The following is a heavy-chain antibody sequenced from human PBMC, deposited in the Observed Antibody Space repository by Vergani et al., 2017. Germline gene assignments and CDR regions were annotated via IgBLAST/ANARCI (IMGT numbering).Heavy chain of an antibody. CDR1: GGSISSSSYY. D-gene: IGHD6-13*01. Sequence: QLQLQESGPGLVKPSETLSLTCTVSGGSISSSSYYWGWIRQPPGKGLEWIGEINHSGSTNHNPSLKSRVTISVDTSKNQFSLKLSSVTAADTAVYYCARWGSSWYGGFDYWGQGTLVTVSS. J-gene: IGHJ4*02. V-gene: IGHV4-39*07. CDR3: ARWGSSWYGGFDY. CDR2: INHSGST.